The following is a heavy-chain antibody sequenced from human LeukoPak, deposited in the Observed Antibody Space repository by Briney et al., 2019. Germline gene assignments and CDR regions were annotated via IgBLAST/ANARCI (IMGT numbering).Heavy chain of an antibody. CDR3: AGVRSTVGWRSFDY. V-gene: IGHV4-4*09. CDR2: SYFTGSP. J-gene: IGHJ4*02. Sequence: PSETLSLTCIVSGSISSYYWSWIRQPPGKGLEWIGHSYFTGSPNYNPSLKSRATISVDTPKDQFSLKLSSVTAADTAVYYCAGVRSTVGWRSFDYWGQGILVTVST. CDR1: GSISSYY. D-gene: IGHD4-23*01.